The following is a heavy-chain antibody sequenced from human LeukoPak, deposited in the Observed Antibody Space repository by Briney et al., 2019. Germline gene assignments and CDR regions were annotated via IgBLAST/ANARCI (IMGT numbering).Heavy chain of an antibody. V-gene: IGHV3-33*01. J-gene: IGHJ4*02. Sequence: QPGGSLRLSCAASGFTFSSYGMHWVRQARGKGVEGGAVIWYDGSNKYYADSVKGRFTISRDNSKNTLYLQMNSLRAEDTAVYYCARDAAGFDYWGQGTLVTVSS. CDR3: ARDAAGFDY. D-gene: IGHD6-13*01. CDR1: GFTFSSYG. CDR2: IWYDGSNK.